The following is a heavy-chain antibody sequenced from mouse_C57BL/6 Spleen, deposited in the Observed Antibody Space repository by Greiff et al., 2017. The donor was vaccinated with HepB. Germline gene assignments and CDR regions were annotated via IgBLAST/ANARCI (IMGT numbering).Heavy chain of an antibody. CDR3: DRGKYYDSSLYY. CDR1: GYSFTGYY. Sequence: EVQLQQSGPELVKPGASVKISCKASGYSFTGYYMNWVKQSPEKSLEWIGEINPSTGGTTYNQKFKAKATLTVDKSSSTAYMQLKSLTSEDSAVYYCDRGKYYDSSLYYWGQGTTLTVSS. CDR2: INPSTGGT. D-gene: IGHD1-1*01. J-gene: IGHJ2*01. V-gene: IGHV1-42*01.